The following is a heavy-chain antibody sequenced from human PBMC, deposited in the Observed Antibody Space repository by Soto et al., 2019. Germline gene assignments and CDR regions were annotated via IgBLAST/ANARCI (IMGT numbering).Heavy chain of an antibody. CDR1: GFTFSSYA. D-gene: IGHD6-19*01. CDR3: AKDLGPLNRLAVAGTGGDFDY. J-gene: IGHJ4*02. V-gene: IGHV3-23*01. CDR2: ISGSGGST. Sequence: GGSLRLSCAASGFTFSSYAMSWVRQAPGKGLEWVSAISGSGGSTYYADSVKGRFTISRDNSKNTLYLQMNSLGAEDTAVYYCAKDLGPLNRLAVAGTGGDFDYWGQGTLVTVSS.